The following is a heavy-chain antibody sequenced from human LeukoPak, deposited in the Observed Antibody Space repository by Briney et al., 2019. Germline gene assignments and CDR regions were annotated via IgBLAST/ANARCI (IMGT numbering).Heavy chain of an antibody. J-gene: IGHJ4*02. V-gene: IGHV1-69*13. CDR3: ARRSIAVAGTGFDY. D-gene: IGHD6-19*01. Sequence: GASVKVSCKASGGTFSSYAISWVRQAPGQGLEWMGGIIPIFGTANYARKFQGRVTITADESTSTAYMELSSLRSEDTAVYYCARRSIAVAGTGFDYWGQGTLVTVSS. CDR2: IIPIFGTA. CDR1: GGTFSSYA.